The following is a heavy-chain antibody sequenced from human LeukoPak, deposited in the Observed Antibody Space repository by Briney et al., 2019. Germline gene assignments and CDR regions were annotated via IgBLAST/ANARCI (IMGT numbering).Heavy chain of an antibody. V-gene: IGHV4-31*03. J-gene: IGHJ4*02. CDR3: ARGTPTGVGYCSGGSCYSTSFDY. Sequence: SETLSLTCTVSGGSISSGGYYWSWIRQHPGKGLEWIGYIYYSGSTYYNPSLKSRVTISVDTSKNQFSLKLSSVTAADTAVYYCARGTPTGVGYCSGGSCYSTSFDYWGQGTLVTVSS. CDR2: IYYSGST. D-gene: IGHD2-15*01. CDR1: GGSISSGGYY.